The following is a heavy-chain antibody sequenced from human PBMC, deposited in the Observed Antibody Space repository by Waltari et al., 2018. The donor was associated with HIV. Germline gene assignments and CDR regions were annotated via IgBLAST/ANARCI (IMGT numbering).Heavy chain of an antibody. J-gene: IGHJ5*02. D-gene: IGHD3-22*01. CDR2: IIPILGIA. CDR1: GGTFRSLA. Sequence: QVQLVQSGAEVQEPGVSVAVPFKASGGTFRSLAISLVPKATGQGLEWMGRIIPILGIANYAQKFQGRVTITADKSTSTAYMELSSLRSEDTAVYYCATPLSGYDSSGYYYHWGQGTLVTVSS. V-gene: IGHV1-69*04. CDR3: ATPLSGYDSSGYYYH.